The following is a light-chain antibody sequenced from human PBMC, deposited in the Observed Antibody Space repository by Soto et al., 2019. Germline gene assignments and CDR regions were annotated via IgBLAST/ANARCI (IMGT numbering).Light chain of an antibody. Sequence: EIVLTQSPGTLSLSPGERATLSCRASQSVNDKYLAWYQQKPGQAPRRLIYATSSRTTGIPDRFSGSGSGTDFTLTISRLEPEDFAVYYCQLYGGSPPFAFGPGTKVDIK. CDR3: QLYGGSPPFA. V-gene: IGKV3-20*01. J-gene: IGKJ3*01. CDR2: ATS. CDR1: QSVNDKY.